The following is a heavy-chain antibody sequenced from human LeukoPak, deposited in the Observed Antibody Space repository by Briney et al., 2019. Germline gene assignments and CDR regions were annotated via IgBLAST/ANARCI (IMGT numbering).Heavy chain of an antibody. D-gene: IGHD3-3*01. CDR3: ARDERLLSFLK. V-gene: IGHV3-23*01. J-gene: IGHJ4*02. Sequence: PGRSLRLSCAASGFIFDDYAMHWVREAPGKGLEWVSGITGSGGSTYYADSVKGRFTISRDNSKNTLYLQMNSLRAEDTAIYYCARDERLLSFLKWGQGTLVTVSS. CDR2: ITGSGGST. CDR1: GFIFDDYA.